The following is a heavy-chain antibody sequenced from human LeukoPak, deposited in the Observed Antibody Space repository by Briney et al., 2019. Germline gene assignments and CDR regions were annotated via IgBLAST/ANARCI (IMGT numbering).Heavy chain of an antibody. CDR3: ARVYYGSGSPPYSYY. CDR1: GVSISSYY. D-gene: IGHD3-10*01. V-gene: IGHV4-59*13. J-gene: IGHJ4*02. CDR2: NYYSGST. Sequence: SETLSLTCTVSGVSISSYYWSWLRQPPGKGLEWFGYNYYSGSTNYNPSLKTRVTISVDTSKNQFSLTLSSVPAADPAVHYCARVYYGSGSPPYSYYWGQGTLVTVSS.